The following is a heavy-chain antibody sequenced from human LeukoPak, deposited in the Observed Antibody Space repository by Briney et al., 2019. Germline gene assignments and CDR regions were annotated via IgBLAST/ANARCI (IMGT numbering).Heavy chain of an antibody. Sequence: GASVKVSCKASGYTFTSYGISWVRQAPGQGLEWMGWISAYNGNTNYAQKLQGRVTMTTDTSTSTAYMELRSLRSDDTAVYYCARAAVGYGSGSYYYMDVWGKGTTVTISS. CDR2: ISAYNGNT. CDR1: GYTFTSYG. J-gene: IGHJ6*03. CDR3: ARAAVGYGSGSYYYMDV. D-gene: IGHD3-10*01. V-gene: IGHV1-18*01.